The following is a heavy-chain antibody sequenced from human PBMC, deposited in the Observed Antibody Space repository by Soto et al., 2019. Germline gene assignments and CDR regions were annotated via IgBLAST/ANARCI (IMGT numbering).Heavy chain of an antibody. D-gene: IGHD4-17*01. J-gene: IGHJ5*02. CDR1: ADTFNSYS. Sequence: QVQLVQSGAEVKKPGSSVKVSCKASADTFNSYSLSWLRQAPGQRLEWMGGITPVFGTADYAQSFEDRLPITVYDSTSTVYMELRSLRSDDTAVYYCARSLEGTTVTKWYDTWGQGALVTVSS. V-gene: IGHV1-69*01. CDR2: ITPVFGTA. CDR3: ARSLEGTTVTKWYDT.